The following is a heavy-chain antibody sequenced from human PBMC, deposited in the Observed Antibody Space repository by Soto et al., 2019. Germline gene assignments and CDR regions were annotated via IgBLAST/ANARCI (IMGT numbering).Heavy chain of an antibody. Sequence: LSLTCSVSGGSVRSGSYYWTWIRQPPGKGLEWIGYIYQSGTTNYNASLKSRVTISIDTSKNQFFLKLNSVTAADTAVYYCARDRYAGAWFDPWGQGTLVTVSS. CDR2: IYQSGTT. V-gene: IGHV4-61*01. D-gene: IGHD5-12*01. CDR1: GGSVRSGSYY. J-gene: IGHJ5*02. CDR3: ARDRYAGAWFDP.